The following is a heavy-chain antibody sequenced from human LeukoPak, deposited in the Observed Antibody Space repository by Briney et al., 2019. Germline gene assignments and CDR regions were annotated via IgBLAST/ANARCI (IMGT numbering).Heavy chain of an antibody. CDR1: GYTFTDYY. Sequence: ASVTVSYKASGYTFTDYYMHWVRQAPGQGLEWMGWINPNSGGTNYAQKFQGRVTMTRDTSISTAYMELRRLRSDDTAVYYCARDSRLDPWGQGTLVTVSS. J-gene: IGHJ5*02. V-gene: IGHV1-2*02. CDR3: ARDSRLDP. CDR2: INPNSGGT.